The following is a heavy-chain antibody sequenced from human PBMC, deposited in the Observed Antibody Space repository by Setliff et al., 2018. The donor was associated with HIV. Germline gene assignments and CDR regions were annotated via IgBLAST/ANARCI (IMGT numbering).Heavy chain of an antibody. CDR2: IYYSGST. J-gene: IGHJ4*02. V-gene: IGHV4-39*01. D-gene: IGHD1-26*01. Sequence: SETLSLTCTVSGGSISDSRYYWGWIRQPPGKGLEWIGNIYYSGSTYYNLSLKSRVTISVDTSKNQFSLKLSSVTAADTAVYYCARPVEMANREFDYWGQGTLVTVSS. CDR3: ARPVEMANREFDY. CDR1: GGSISDSRYY.